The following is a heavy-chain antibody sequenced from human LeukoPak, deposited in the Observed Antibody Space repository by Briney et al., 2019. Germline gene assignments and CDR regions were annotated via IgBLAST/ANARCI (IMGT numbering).Heavy chain of an antibody. Sequence: PSETLSLTCTVSGGSISGYYWSWIRQPPGKGLEWIGYIYYTGSTNYNPSLKSRVIISVDTSKNQFSLKVSSVTAADTAVYYCAAGSQSTALIKWGQGTLVTVSS. CDR1: GGSISGYY. D-gene: IGHD5-18*01. CDR3: AAGSQSTALIK. J-gene: IGHJ4*02. V-gene: IGHV4-59*12. CDR2: IYYTGST.